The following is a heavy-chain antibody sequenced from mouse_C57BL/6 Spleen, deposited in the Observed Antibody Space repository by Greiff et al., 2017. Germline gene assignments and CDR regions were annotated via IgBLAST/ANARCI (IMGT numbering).Heavy chain of an antibody. CDR2: IDPETGGT. CDR3: PGTDYDYGGNYFAY. Sequence: VQLKESGAELVRPGASVTLSCKASGYTFTDYSMHWVKQRPGHGLEWIGSIDPETGGTDYNQKFKGKATLTADKSSSTAYMELSSLTSEDSAVYYCPGTDYDYGGNYFAYWGQGTLVTVSA. V-gene: IGHV1-15*01. CDR1: GYTFTDYS. D-gene: IGHD2-4*01. J-gene: IGHJ3*01.